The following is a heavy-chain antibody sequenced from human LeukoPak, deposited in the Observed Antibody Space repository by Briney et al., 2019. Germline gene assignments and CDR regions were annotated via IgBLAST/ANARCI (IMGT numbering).Heavy chain of an antibody. Sequence: GGSLRLSCATSGFTFSSYAMSWVRQAPGKGLEWVSGLHADSGMTYYADSVKGRFTISRDNSKNTLYFQMNSLRAEDTAVYYCVKDRTTVTTPHYWGQGTLVTVSS. CDR3: VKDRTTVTTPHY. J-gene: IGHJ4*02. CDR1: GFTFSSYA. CDR2: LHADSGMT. V-gene: IGHV3-23*01. D-gene: IGHD4-17*01.